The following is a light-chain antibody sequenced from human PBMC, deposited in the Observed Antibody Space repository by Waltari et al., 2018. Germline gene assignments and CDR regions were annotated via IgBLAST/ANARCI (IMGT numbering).Light chain of an antibody. Sequence: QSALTPPASVSGSPGHSITISCTGTTSAVGGSNYVSWYQQHPGKAPKLMIYEVSNRPSGVSNRFSGSMSGNTASLTISGLQAEDEADYYCSSYTTTSGVFGGGTKLTVL. J-gene: IGLJ3*02. CDR2: EVS. V-gene: IGLV2-14*01. CDR1: TSAVGGSNY. CDR3: SSYTTTSGV.